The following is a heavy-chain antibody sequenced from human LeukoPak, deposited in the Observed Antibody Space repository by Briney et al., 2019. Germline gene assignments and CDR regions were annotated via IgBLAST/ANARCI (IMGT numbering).Heavy chain of an antibody. Sequence: KPSETLSLPRAVSGYSISSGFYWGRIPQPPGKGLEWVRSIYHSGSTYYNPSLKSRVTISVDTSKTQFPQTLSSVTAADTAVYYCARKEGSIAARIDYWGQGTLVTVSS. CDR1: GYSISSGFY. CDR3: ARKEGSIAARIDY. CDR2: IYHSGST. V-gene: IGHV4-38-2*01. D-gene: IGHD6-6*01. J-gene: IGHJ4*02.